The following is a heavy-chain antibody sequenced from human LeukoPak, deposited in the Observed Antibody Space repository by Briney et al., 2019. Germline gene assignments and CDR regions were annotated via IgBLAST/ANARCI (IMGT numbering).Heavy chain of an antibody. CDR2: IYPGDSDT. Sequence: GESLKISCKGSGSRFTSYWIGWVRQMPGKGLEGMGIIYPGDSDTRYSPSFQGQVTISADKSISTAYLQWSSLKASDTAMYYCATSRTGYSPNYWGQGTLVTVSS. CDR1: GSRFTSYW. D-gene: IGHD3-9*01. CDR3: ATSRTGYSPNY. J-gene: IGHJ4*02. V-gene: IGHV5-51*01.